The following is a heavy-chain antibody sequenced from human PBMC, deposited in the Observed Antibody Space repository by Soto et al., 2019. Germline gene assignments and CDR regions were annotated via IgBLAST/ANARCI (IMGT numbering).Heavy chain of an antibody. CDR2: IYYSGST. D-gene: IGHD3-3*01. Sequence: SETLSLTCTVSGGSISSYYWSWIRQPPGKGLEWIGYIYYSGSTNYNPSLKSRVTISVDTSKNQFSLKLSSVTAADTAVYYCARLVDLRRWFDPWGQGTLVTSPQ. V-gene: IGHV4-59*01. CDR1: GGSISSYY. J-gene: IGHJ5*02. CDR3: ARLVDLRRWFDP.